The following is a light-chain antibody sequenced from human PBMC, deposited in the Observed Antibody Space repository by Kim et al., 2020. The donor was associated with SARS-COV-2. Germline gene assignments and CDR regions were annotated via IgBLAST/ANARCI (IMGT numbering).Light chain of an antibody. CDR1: KLGDKY. J-gene: IGLJ1*01. Sequence: YELTQPPSVSVSPGQTASITCSGDKLGDKYACWYQQKPGQSPVLVIYQDSKRPSGISERFSGSNSGNTATLTISGTQAMDEADYYCQAWDRSTYVFGTG. V-gene: IGLV3-1*01. CDR2: QDS. CDR3: QAWDRSTYV.